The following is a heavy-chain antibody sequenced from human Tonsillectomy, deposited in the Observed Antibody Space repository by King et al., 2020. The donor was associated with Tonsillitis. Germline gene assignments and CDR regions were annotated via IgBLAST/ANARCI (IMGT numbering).Heavy chain of an antibody. CDR2: ISYDGSNK. Sequence: VQLVESGGGVVQPGRSLRLSCAASGFTFSSYGMHWVRQAPGKGLEWGAVISYDGSNKYYADSGEGRFTISRDNSKNTLYLQMNNLRAEDTAVYYCATDRENAYYYDSSGSPFYYWGQGTLVTVSS. V-gene: IGHV3-30*03. CDR1: GFTFSSYG. D-gene: IGHD3-22*01. CDR3: ATDRENAYYYDSSGSPFYY. J-gene: IGHJ4*02.